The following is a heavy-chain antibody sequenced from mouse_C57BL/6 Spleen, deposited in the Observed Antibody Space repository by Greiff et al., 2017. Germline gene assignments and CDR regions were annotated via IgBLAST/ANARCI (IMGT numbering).Heavy chain of an antibody. CDR3: ARSITTVVATRWYFDV. V-gene: IGHV1-55*01. D-gene: IGHD1-1*01. CDR2: IYPGSGST. Sequence: VQLQQPGAELVKPGASVKMSCKASGYTFTSYWITWVKQRPGQGLEWIGDIYPGSGSTNYNEKFKSKATLTVDTSSSTAYMPLSSLTSEDSAVYYCARSITTVVATRWYFDVWGTGTTVTVSS. J-gene: IGHJ1*03. CDR1: GYTFTSYW.